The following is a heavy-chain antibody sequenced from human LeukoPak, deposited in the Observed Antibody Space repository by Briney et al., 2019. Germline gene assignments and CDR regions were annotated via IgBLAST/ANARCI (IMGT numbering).Heavy chain of an antibody. Sequence: ASVKVSCKASGYTFTSYDINWVRQATGQGLEWMGWMNPNSGNTGYAQKFQGRVTMTRSTSIGTAYMELSSLRSEDTAAYYCAREIAVAASDDYWGQGTLVTVSS. CDR3: AREIAVAASDDY. CDR2: MNPNSGNT. J-gene: IGHJ4*02. V-gene: IGHV1-8*01. CDR1: GYTFTSYD. D-gene: IGHD6-19*01.